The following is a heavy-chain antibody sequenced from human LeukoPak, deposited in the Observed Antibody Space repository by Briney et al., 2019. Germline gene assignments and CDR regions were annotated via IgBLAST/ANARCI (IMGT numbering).Heavy chain of an antibody. CDR3: ARGRIAVAGPGVY. Sequence: PGGSLRLSCAASGFIFGDYYMSWIRQAPGKGLEWVSYTRNSGDTIYYADSVKGRFTISRDNAKNSLYLQMNSLRVEDTAVYYCARGRIAVAGPGVYWGQGTLVTVSS. CDR1: GFIFGDYY. CDR2: TRNSGDTI. D-gene: IGHD6-19*01. V-gene: IGHV3-11*04. J-gene: IGHJ4*02.